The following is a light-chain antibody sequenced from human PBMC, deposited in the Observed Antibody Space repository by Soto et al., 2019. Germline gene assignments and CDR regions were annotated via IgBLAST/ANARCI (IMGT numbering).Light chain of an antibody. V-gene: IGLV2-8*01. CDR1: SSDVGGYNY. CDR3: SSYAGSNNVV. CDR2: EVT. Sequence: QSVLTQPPSASGSPGQSVTISCTGTSSDVGGYNYVSWYQQHPGKAPKLMIYEVTKRPSGVPDRFSGSKSDNTASLTVSGLQAGDEADYYCSSYAGSNNVVFGGGTKVTVL. J-gene: IGLJ2*01.